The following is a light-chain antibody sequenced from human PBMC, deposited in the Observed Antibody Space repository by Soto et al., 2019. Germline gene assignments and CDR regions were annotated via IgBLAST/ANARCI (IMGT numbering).Light chain of an antibody. V-gene: IGLV2-23*01. Sequence: QLVLTQPASVSGSPGQSITISCTGTSSDVGTYNLVSWYQQHPGKAPKLMIYEGSKRPSGVSNRFSGSKSGNTASLTIFGLQAEDEADYYCCSYAGSSTLVFGGGTKLTVL. CDR2: EGS. J-gene: IGLJ2*01. CDR1: SSDVGTYNL. CDR3: CSYAGSSTLV.